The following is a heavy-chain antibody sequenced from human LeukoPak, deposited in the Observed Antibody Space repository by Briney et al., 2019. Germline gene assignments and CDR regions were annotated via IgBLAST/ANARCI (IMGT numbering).Heavy chain of an antibody. Sequence: ASVTVSCMPSRGTFSSYAISWVRQAPGQGLEWMGGIILIFGTANYAQKFQGRVTITAEESASTAYMELRSLRSEDTAVYYCARSRLGTMVRGVMDYCGQGTLVTVSS. CDR2: IILIFGTA. D-gene: IGHD3-10*01. V-gene: IGHV1-69*13. J-gene: IGHJ4*02. CDR1: RGTFSSYA. CDR3: ARSRLGTMVRGVMDY.